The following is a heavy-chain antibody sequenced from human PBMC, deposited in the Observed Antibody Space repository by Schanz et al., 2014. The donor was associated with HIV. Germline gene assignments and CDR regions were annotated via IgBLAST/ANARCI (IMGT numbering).Heavy chain of an antibody. J-gene: IGHJ4*02. Sequence: VQLLEFGGGLVRPGESLRLSCLASGFTFNNYAMSWVRQAPGKGLEWVAVLWNDGTDKFYADSVKGRFIVSRDNRGNMVFLQMNSLRRDDTAVYYCAKDGSSSGWVVGDYWGQGTQVTVSS. V-gene: IGHV3-33*03. CDR1: GFTFNNYA. CDR2: LWNDGTDK. CDR3: AKDGSSSGWVVGDY. D-gene: IGHD6-19*01.